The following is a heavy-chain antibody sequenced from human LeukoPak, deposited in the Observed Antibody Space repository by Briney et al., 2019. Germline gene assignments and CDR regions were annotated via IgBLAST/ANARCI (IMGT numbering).Heavy chain of an antibody. J-gene: IGHJ6*03. CDR1: GGSISSNSYY. V-gene: IGHV4-39*01. Sequence: SETLTLTCTGSGGSISSNSYYWGCIRQPQGARLESIGSIYYSGSTYYNPSLKSRVTISVDTSKNQCSQNMSSVTAADTAVYYCARHGYYYYYMDVWGKGTTVTVSS. CDR2: IYYSGST. CDR3: ARHGYYYYYMDV.